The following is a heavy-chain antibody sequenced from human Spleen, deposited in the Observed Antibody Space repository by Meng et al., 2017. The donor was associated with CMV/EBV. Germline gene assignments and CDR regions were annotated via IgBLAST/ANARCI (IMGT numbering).Heavy chain of an antibody. Sequence: GESLKISCAASGFTFSDFHLTWIRQAPGKGLEWVSSISSSSTTEYYADSVRGRFTISRDNAKNSLYLQMNSLRAEDTAVYYCARGFENYSGIDYWGQGTLVTVSS. CDR3: ARGFENYSGIDY. J-gene: IGHJ4*02. V-gene: IGHV3-11*01. D-gene: IGHD1-7*01. CDR1: GFTFSDFH. CDR2: ISSSSTTE.